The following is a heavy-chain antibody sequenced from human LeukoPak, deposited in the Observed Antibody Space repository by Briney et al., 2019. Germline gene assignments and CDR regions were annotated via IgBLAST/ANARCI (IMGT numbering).Heavy chain of an antibody. CDR3: AKGSSSSRGYFDY. CDR2: ISGSGGST. CDR1: GFTFSSYA. Sequence: GGSLRLSCATSGFTFSSYAMSWVRQAPGKGLEWVSAISGSGGSTYYADSVKGRFTISRDNSKNTLYLQMNSLRAEDTAVYYCAKGSSSSRGYFDYWGQGTLVTVSS. V-gene: IGHV3-23*01. J-gene: IGHJ4*02. D-gene: IGHD6-6*01.